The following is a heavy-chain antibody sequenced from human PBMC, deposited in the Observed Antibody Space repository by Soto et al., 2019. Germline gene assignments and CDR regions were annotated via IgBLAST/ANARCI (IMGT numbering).Heavy chain of an antibody. CDR3: AREPSDSGWFEY. Sequence: GALRLSCAASGFPFSSSGRDWVRQVPGKGLEWVANISPDGSQTYYVDSVKGRFTVSRDNAENSIYLQMNNLRVEDTAVYFCAREPSDSGWFEYWGQGSLVTVSS. CDR2: ISPDGSQT. CDR1: GFPFSSSG. V-gene: IGHV3-7*03. J-gene: IGHJ4*02. D-gene: IGHD6-19*01.